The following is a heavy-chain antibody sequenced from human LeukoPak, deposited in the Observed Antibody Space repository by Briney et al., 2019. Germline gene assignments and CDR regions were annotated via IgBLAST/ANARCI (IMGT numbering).Heavy chain of an antibody. CDR1: GFTFSSYW. CDR3: ARGGYGSGWAEDY. Sequence: GGSLRLSCAASGFTFSSYWMHWVRQAPGKGLMWVSYISSTGNTIYYADSVKGRFTISRDNAKSSLYLRMNSLRAEDTAVYYCARGGYGSGWAEDYWGQGTLVTVSS. J-gene: IGHJ4*02. V-gene: IGHV3-48*04. D-gene: IGHD6-19*01. CDR2: ISSTGNTI.